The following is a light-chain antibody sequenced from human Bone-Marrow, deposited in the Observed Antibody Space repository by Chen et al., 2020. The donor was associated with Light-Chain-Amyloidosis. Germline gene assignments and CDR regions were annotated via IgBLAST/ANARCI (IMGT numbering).Light chain of an antibody. V-gene: IGLV3-21*03. Sequence: SYVLTQPSSVSVAPGKTATIACGGNNIGPTSVHWYQQTPGQAPLLVVYDDSDRPSGIPERLSGSNSGNTATLTIGRVEAGDEADYYWQVWDRSSDRPVFGGGTKLTVL. J-gene: IGLJ3*02. CDR3: QVWDRSSDRPV. CDR2: DDS. CDR1: NIGPTS.